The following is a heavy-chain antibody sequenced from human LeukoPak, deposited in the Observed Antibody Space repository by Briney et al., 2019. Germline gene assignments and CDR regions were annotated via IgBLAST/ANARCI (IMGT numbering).Heavy chain of an antibody. CDR2: IYGSGGST. CDR3: AKERGAMVY. CDR1: GFTFSSYA. D-gene: IGHD5-18*01. Sequence: GGSLRLSCAACGFTFSSYAMSWVRQAPGEGLEWVSTIYGSGGSTYYADSVKGRFTISRDNSKNTLYLQMNSLRAEDTAVYYCAKERGAMVYWGQGTLVTVSS. V-gene: IGHV3-23*01. J-gene: IGHJ4*02.